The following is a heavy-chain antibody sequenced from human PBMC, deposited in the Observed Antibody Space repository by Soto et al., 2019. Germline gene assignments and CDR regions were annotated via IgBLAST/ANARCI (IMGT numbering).Heavy chain of an antibody. D-gene: IGHD6-25*01. Sequence: QVQLQESGPGLVKPSQTLSLTCTVSGGSISSGGYYWSWIRQHPGKGLEWIGYIYYSGSTYYNPSXXXGXXISVDTSTNQFSLKLSSVTAADTAVYYCAREAAGILNWFDPWGQGTLVTVSS. CDR1: GGSISSGGYY. CDR3: AREAAGILNWFDP. J-gene: IGHJ5*02. CDR2: IYYSGST. V-gene: IGHV4-31*03.